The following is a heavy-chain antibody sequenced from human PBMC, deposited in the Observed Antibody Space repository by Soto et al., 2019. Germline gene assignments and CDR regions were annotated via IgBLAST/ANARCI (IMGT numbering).Heavy chain of an antibody. CDR1: GDSVSSNSAA. J-gene: IGHJ4*02. CDR2: IYYRSQWYN. V-gene: IGHV6-1*01. Sequence: SQTLSLTCAISGDSVSSNSAAWNWIRQSPSRGLEWLGRIYYRSQWYNDYADSVKGRFTISRDNSKNTLYLQMNSLRAEDTAVYYCANSIAAAGIAMDYWGQGTLVTVSS. D-gene: IGHD6-13*01. CDR3: ANSIAAAGIAMDY.